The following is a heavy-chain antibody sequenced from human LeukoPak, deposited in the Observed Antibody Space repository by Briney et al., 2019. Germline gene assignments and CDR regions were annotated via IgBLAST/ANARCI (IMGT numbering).Heavy chain of an antibody. CDR3: ARVRCSSTSCYYYYYYYGMDV. V-gene: IGHV4-39*01. D-gene: IGHD2-2*01. Sequence: SETLSLTCTVSGDAITSDKYYWGWIRQPPGKGLEWIGNIHHSGSTYYSPSLKSRVTISVDTSKNQFSLKLSSVTAADTAVYYCARVRCSSTSCYYYYYYYGMDVWGQGTTVTVSS. CDR2: IHHSGST. J-gene: IGHJ6*02. CDR1: GDAITSDKYY.